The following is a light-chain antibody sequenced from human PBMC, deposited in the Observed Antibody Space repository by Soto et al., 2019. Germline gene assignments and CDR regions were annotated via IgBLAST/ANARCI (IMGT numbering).Light chain of an antibody. CDR3: QSYGSSPPYT. J-gene: IGKJ2*01. CDR1: QSVSSDY. V-gene: IGKV3-20*01. Sequence: EVVLTQSPGALSLSPGERATLSCRASQSVSSDYLAWYQQKPGQAPRLLIYGASSRATGIPDRFSSSGSGTDFTLPISRLEPDDFAVYYCQSYGSSPPYTFGQGTKLEIK. CDR2: GAS.